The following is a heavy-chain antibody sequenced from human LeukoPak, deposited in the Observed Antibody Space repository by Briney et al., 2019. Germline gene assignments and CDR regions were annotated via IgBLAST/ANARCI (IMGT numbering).Heavy chain of an antibody. CDR2: ISAYNGNT. CDR3: AKHYGSGSYSSYYGMDV. V-gene: IGHV1-18*04. CDR1: GYTFTSYG. Sequence: ASVKVSCKASGYTFTSYGISWVRQAPGQGLEWMGWISAYNGNTNYAQKLQGRVTMTTDTSTSTAYMELRSLRSDDTAVYYCAKHYGSGSYSSYYGMDVWGQGTTVTVSS. J-gene: IGHJ6*02. D-gene: IGHD3-10*01.